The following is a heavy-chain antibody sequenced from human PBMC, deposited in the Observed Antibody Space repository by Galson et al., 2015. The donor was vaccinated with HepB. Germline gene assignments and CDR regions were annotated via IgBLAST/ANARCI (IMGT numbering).Heavy chain of an antibody. CDR2: ISTNGGST. D-gene: IGHD3-3*01. V-gene: IGHV3-64D*06. CDR1: GFTFNKYG. Sequence: SLRLSCAASGFTFNKYGMHWVRQAPGKGLEYVSAISTNGGSTYYADSVKGRFTISRDNPKNTLYLQMSSLRAEDTAVYYCVKAPFDFWSGYHPWGQGTLVTVSS. CDR3: VKAPFDFWSGYHP. J-gene: IGHJ5*02.